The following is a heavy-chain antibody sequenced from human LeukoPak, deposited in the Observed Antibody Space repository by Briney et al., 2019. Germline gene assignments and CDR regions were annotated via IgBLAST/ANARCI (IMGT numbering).Heavy chain of an antibody. CDR1: GGTFSSYA. CDR3: ARGETPWYYYDSSGYYYRSNWFDP. D-gene: IGHD3-22*01. J-gene: IGHJ5*02. Sequence: SVKVSCKASGGTFSSYAISWVRQAPGQGLEWMGGIIPIFGTANYAQKFQGRVTITTDESTSTAYMELSSLRSEDTAVYYCARGETPWYYYDSSGYYYRSNWFDPWGQGTLVTVSS. V-gene: IGHV1-69*05. CDR2: IIPIFGTA.